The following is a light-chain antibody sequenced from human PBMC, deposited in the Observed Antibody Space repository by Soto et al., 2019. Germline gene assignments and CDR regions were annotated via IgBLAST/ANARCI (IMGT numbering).Light chain of an antibody. CDR1: SSDVGSYNV. V-gene: IGLV2-23*02. CDR2: EVS. J-gene: IGLJ1*01. Sequence: QSALTQPASVSGSPGQSITISCTGTSSDVGSYNVVSWYQQHPGKAPKLMIYEVSKRPSGVSDRFSGSKSGNTASLTISGLQAEDEADYHCRPRRRTSPAYVFGTGTTSPS. CDR3: RPRRRTSPAYV.